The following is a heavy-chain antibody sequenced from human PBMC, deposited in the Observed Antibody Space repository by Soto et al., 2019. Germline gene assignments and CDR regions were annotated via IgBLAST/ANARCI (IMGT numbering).Heavy chain of an antibody. V-gene: IGHV1-46*01. D-gene: IGHD4-17*01. CDR1: GYTFTRYY. CDR3: ARELGGTTVNTLFDH. CDR2: VNPSGDNT. J-gene: IGHJ4*02. Sequence: GASVKVSCKASGYTFTRYYIHWVRQAPGQGLEWMGIVNPSGDNTNYAQKFRGRVTMTRDTSTNTVHMELSSLRSEDTAVYFCARELGGTTVNTLFDHWGQGTVVTVSS.